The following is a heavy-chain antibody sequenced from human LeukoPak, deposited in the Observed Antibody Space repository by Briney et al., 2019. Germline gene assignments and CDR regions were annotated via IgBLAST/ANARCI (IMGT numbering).Heavy chain of an antibody. Sequence: PSETLSLTCAVYGGSFSGYYWSWIRQPPGKGLEWIGEINHSGSTNYNPSLKSRVTKSVDTSKNQFSLKLSSVTAADTAVYYCARVYDILTGYHWFDPWGQGTLVTVSS. CDR2: INHSGST. J-gene: IGHJ5*02. CDR1: GGSFSGYY. D-gene: IGHD3-9*01. V-gene: IGHV4-34*01. CDR3: ARVYDILTGYHWFDP.